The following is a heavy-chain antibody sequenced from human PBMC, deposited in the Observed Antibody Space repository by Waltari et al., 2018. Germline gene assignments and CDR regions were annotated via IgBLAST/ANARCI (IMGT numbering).Heavy chain of an antibody. Sequence: EGQMVESGGGLVQHGGSLRLSWAASGFTFSSFSMHWVRQAPGKGLEYVSAFSRDGVTTYYAKSVKGRFTISRDNSKNTLYLQMGSLRAEDMAVYDCARIDGSGWYGSWGQGTLVTVSS. CDR3: ARIDGSGWYGS. D-gene: IGHD6-19*01. J-gene: IGHJ4*02. CDR2: FSRDGVTT. V-gene: IGHV3-64*01. CDR1: GFTFSSFS.